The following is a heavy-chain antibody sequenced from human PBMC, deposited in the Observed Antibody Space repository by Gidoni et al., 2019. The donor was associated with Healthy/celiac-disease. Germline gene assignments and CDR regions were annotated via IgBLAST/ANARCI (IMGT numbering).Heavy chain of an antibody. D-gene: IGHD5-12*01. CDR2: INHSGST. CDR1: GGSFSGCY. Sequence: QVQLQQWGAGLLKPSETLSLTCAVYGGSFSGCYWSWIRQPPGKGLEWIGEINHSGSTNYNPSLKSRVTISVDTSKNPFSLKLSSVTAADTAVYYCARRGRWLQFWDYWGQGTLVTVSS. J-gene: IGHJ4*02. CDR3: ARRGRWLQFWDY. V-gene: IGHV4-34*01.